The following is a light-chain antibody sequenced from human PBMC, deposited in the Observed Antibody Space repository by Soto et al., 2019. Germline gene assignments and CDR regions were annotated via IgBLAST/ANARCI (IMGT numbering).Light chain of an antibody. J-gene: IGKJ1*01. CDR2: KAS. CDR3: QHYNSYSEA. V-gene: IGKV1-5*03. Sequence: DFQMTQSPATLSASFGDRVPITCRASQTISSWFAWYQQKPGKAPKLLIYKASTLKSGVPSRFRGSGSGTEVTLTISSLQPDDFEPYYCQHYNSYSEASGQGTKVDIK. CDR1: QTISSW.